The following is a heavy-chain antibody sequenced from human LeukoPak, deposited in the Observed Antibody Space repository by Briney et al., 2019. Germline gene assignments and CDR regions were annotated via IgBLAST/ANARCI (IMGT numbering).Heavy chain of an antibody. J-gene: IGHJ4*02. CDR3: ARGVRELGMTNS. D-gene: IGHD7-27*01. Sequence: GGSLRLSCAASGFTFSSYRMHWVRQAPGKGPVWVSRINRDGSSTSYADSVKGRFTISRDNAKNTLSLQMNSLRAEDTAVYYCARGVRELGMTNSWGQGTLVTVSS. CDR1: GFTFSSYR. CDR2: INRDGSST. V-gene: IGHV3-74*01.